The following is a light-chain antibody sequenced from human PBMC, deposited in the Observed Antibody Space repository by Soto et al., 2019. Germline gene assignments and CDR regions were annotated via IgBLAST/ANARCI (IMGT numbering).Light chain of an antibody. CDR3: SSYAGSNNPYV. V-gene: IGLV2-8*01. CDR2: EVS. Sequence: QSVLTQPPSASGSPGQSVTISCTGTSGDVGAYDYVSWYQQHPGKAPKLMIYEVSKRPLGVPDRFSGSKSGNTASLTVSGIQAEDEADYYCSSYAGSNNPYVFGTGTKVTVL. J-gene: IGLJ1*01. CDR1: SGDVGAYDY.